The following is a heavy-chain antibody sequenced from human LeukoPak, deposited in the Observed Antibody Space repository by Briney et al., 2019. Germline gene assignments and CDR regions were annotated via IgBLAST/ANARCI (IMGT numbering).Heavy chain of an antibody. CDR3: ARDEGGQLNYFDY. CDR1: GDSVSSSNYY. V-gene: IGHV4-61*01. J-gene: IGHJ4*02. CDR2: IYYGGNT. Sequence: PSETLSLTCAVSGDSVSSSNYYWSWIRQPPGKGLEWIGYIYYGGNTNYNPSLQSRVTISVNTSKSQFSLKLSSVTAADTAVYYCARDEGGQLNYFDYWGQGTLVTVSS. D-gene: IGHD2-2*01.